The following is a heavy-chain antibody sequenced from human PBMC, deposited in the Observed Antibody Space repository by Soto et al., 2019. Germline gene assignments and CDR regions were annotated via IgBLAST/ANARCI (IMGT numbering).Heavy chain of an antibody. CDR3: ARDLGYYDSSGYFDY. J-gene: IGHJ4*02. Sequence: GGSLRLSCAASGFTFSDYYMSWIRQAPGKGLEWVSYISSSDNIIYYADSVKVRFTISRDNAKNSLYLQMNSLRAEDTAVYYCARDLGYYDSSGYFDYWGEGTLVTVSS. CDR1: GFTFSDYY. CDR2: ISSSDNII. V-gene: IGHV3-11*01. D-gene: IGHD3-22*01.